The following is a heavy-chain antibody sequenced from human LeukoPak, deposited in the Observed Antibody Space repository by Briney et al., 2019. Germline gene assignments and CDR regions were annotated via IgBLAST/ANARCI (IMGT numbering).Heavy chain of an antibody. D-gene: IGHD1-26*01. Sequence: ASVKVSCKASGYTFTNYGISWVRQAPGQGLEWMGWISAYNGNTNYAQNLQGRATMTTDTSTSTAYMELRSLRSDDTAVYFCARDQGGSYYWFDPWGQGTLVTVSS. V-gene: IGHV1-18*01. J-gene: IGHJ5*02. CDR3: ARDQGGSYYWFDP. CDR2: ISAYNGNT. CDR1: GYTFTNYG.